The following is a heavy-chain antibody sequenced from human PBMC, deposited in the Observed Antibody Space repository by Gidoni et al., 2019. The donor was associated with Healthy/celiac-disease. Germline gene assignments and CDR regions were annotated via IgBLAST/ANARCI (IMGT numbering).Heavy chain of an antibody. CDR1: GFTFSSYS. CDR3: AREGAGRLPAAMLDEEVGYYYGMDV. Sequence: EVQLVESGGGLVKPGGSLRLSCAASGFTFSSYSMNWVRQAPGKGLEWVSSISSSSSYIYYADSVKGRFTISRDNAKNSLYLQMNSLRAEDTAVYYCAREGAGRLPAAMLDEEVGYYYGMDVWGQGTTVTVSS. J-gene: IGHJ6*02. D-gene: IGHD2-2*01. V-gene: IGHV3-21*01. CDR2: ISSSSSYI.